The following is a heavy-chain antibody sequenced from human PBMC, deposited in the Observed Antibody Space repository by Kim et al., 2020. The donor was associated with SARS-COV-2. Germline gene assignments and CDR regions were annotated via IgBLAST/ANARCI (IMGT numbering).Heavy chain of an antibody. J-gene: IGHJ4*02. V-gene: IGHV4-39*01. CDR1: GGSISSSSYY. CDR3: ASHYYDSSGYYSPDY. CDR2: IYYSGST. Sequence: SETLSLTRTVSGGSISSSSYYWGWIRQPPGKGLEWIGSIYYSGSTYYNPSLKSRVTISVDTSKNQFSLKLSSVTAADTAVYYCASHYYDSSGYYSPDYWGQGTLVTVSS. D-gene: IGHD3-22*01.